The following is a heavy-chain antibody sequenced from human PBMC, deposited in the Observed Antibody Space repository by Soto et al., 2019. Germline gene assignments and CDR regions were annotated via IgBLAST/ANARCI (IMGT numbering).Heavy chain of an antibody. CDR1: CGTISNLY. V-gene: IGHV4-59*11. J-gene: IGHJ4*02. Sequence: SETLSLPCTVVCGTISNLYWSWIRQPPGKGLEWIGYIYYSGSTNYNPSLKSRVTISVDTSKNQFSLKLSSVTAADTAVYYCAGGSGSYYGFDYWGQGTLVTVSS. CDR2: IYYSGST. CDR3: AGGSGSYYGFDY. D-gene: IGHD3-10*01.